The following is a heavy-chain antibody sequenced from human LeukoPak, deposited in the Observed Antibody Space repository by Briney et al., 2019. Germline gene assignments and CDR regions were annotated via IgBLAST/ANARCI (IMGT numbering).Heavy chain of an antibody. J-gene: IGHJ4*02. CDR2: LSYSGDT. CDR3: ARGPLVLQSCAF. Sequence: SETLSLTCAVSGASISSASYWGWIRQPPGKGLEWIGTLSYSGDTSYNSSLRGRVTISRDTSKNLFSLRLTSVTAAGTAMVYCARGPLVLQSCAFWGQGTLIAVSS. D-gene: IGHD4/OR15-4a*01. CDR1: GASISSASY. V-gene: IGHV4-38-2*01.